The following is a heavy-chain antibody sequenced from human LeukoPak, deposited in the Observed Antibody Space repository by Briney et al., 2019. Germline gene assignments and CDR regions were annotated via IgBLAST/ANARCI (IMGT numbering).Heavy chain of an antibody. D-gene: IGHD2-2*01. CDR3: AKTRVVPAAHFDY. V-gene: IGHV3-11*06. CDR2: ISSSSSYT. CDR1: GFTFSDYY. Sequence: GGSLRLSCAASGFTFSDYYMSWIRQAPGKGLEWVSYISSSSSYTNHADSVKGRFTISRDNAKNSLYLQMNSLRAEDTAVYYCAKTRVVPAAHFDYWGQGTLVTVSS. J-gene: IGHJ4*02.